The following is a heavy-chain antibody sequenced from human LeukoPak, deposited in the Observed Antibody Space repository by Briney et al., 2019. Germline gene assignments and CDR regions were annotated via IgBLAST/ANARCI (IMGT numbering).Heavy chain of an antibody. CDR2: IYSGGST. CDR3: AKVGADIVVVPAAYDY. J-gene: IGHJ4*02. D-gene: IGHD2-2*01. V-gene: IGHV3-66*01. Sequence: GGSLRLSCAASGFTVSGNYMSWVRQAPGKGPEWVSVIYSGGSTYYADSVKGRFTISRDNSKNTLYLQMNSLRAENTAVYYCAKVGADIVVVPAAYDYWGQGTLVTVSS. CDR1: GFTVSGNY.